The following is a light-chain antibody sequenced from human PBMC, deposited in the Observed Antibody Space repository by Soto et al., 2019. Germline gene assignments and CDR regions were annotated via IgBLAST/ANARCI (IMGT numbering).Light chain of an antibody. V-gene: IGKV3-15*01. CDR2: ATS. J-gene: IGKJ4*01. Sequence: EIVLTQSPGTLSLSPGERATLSCRASQSVRSSYLAWYQQKPGQAPRLLIYATSTRATGIPARFSGSGSGTEFTLTISSLQSEDFAVYYCQQYNNWPLTFGGGTKVDIK. CDR3: QQYNNWPLT. CDR1: QSVRSSY.